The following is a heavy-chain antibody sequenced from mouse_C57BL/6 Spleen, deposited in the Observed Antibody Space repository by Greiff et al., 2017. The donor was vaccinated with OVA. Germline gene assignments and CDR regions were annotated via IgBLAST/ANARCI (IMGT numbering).Heavy chain of an antibody. V-gene: IGHV1-77*01. J-gene: IGHJ4*01. CDR1: GYTFTDYY. D-gene: IGHD2-2*01. Sequence: QVQLLQSGAELVKPGASVKISCQASGYTFTDYYINWVKQRPGQGLEWVGKIGPGSGSTYYNEKFKGKATLTADKSSSTAYMQLRCLTSEDSAVDYCARGGYGYDYAMDYWGQGTSVTVSS. CDR3: ARGGYGYDYAMDY. CDR2: IGPGSGST.